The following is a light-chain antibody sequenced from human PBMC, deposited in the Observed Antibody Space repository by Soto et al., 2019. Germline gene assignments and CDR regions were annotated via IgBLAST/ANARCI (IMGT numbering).Light chain of an antibody. CDR3: QQSYIKGT. V-gene: IGKV1-39*01. CDR1: QSISSY. CDR2: ATS. Sequence: DIQMTRSPSCLSASVGDGVTITCRASQSISSYLNWYQQKPGKAPKLLIYATSSLQSGVPSRFSGSGSGTDFTLTVSSLQPEDFATYYCQQSYIKGTFGQGTKGDIK. J-gene: IGKJ1*01.